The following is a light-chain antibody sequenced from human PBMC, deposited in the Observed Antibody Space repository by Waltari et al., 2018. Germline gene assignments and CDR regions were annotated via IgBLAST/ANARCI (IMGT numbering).Light chain of an antibody. Sequence: DIVMTQSPDSLTVSLGERATINRKSSHSILYSSNNKNYLAWYQQKPCHPPNLLINCASTRESDVPDRRGGSGSGTDFTLTISSLQAEDVAVYYCQQYYTAPYTFGQGTKLEIK. CDR1: HSILYSSNNKNY. CDR2: CAS. CDR3: QQYYTAPYT. J-gene: IGKJ2*01. V-gene: IGKV4-1*01.